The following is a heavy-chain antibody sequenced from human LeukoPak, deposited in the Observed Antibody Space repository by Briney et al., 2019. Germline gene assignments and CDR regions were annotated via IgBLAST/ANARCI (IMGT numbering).Heavy chain of an antibody. CDR2: ISSSGNII. V-gene: IGHV3-48*03. J-gene: IGHJ5*02. D-gene: IGHD6-19*01. Sequence: PGGSLRLSCAASGXTFSSYEMNWVRQAPGKGLEWVSYISSSGNIIYYADSVKGRFTISRDNAKNSLYLQMNSLRAEDTAVYYCARGYSSVMTWGQGTLVTVSS. CDR3: ARGYSSVMT. CDR1: GXTFSSYE.